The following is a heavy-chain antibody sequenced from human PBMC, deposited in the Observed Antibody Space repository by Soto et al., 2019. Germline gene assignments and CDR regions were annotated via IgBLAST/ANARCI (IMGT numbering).Heavy chain of an antibody. CDR1: GFTLNGYA. CDR3: ARDPALGSNWYYHFDL. V-gene: IGHV3-48*02. J-gene: IGHJ4*02. Sequence: GGSLRLSCVASGFTLNGYAMNWVRQAPGKGLEWVSYISSSSVKIDYADSVKGRFTISRDNAKNPLFLQMNSLRDEDTAVYYCARDPALGSNWYYHFDLWGQGTPVTASS. D-gene: IGHD6-13*01. CDR2: ISSSSVKI.